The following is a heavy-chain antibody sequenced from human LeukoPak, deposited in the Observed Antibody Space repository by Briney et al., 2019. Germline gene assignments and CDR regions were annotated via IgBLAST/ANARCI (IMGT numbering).Heavy chain of an antibody. CDR2: INPNSGGT. Sequence: GASVKVSCKASGYPFTGYYMHWVRQAPGQGLEWMGWINPNSGGTNYAQKFQGRVTMTRDTSISTAYMELSRLRSDDTAVYYCARDLGPKYYDFWSGYLVYWGQGTLVTVSS. D-gene: IGHD3-3*01. CDR1: GYPFTGYY. J-gene: IGHJ4*02. V-gene: IGHV1-2*02. CDR3: ARDLGPKYYDFWSGYLVY.